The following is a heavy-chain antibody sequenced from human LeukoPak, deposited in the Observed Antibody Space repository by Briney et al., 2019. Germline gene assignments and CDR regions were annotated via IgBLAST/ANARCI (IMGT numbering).Heavy chain of an antibody. Sequence: GGSLRLSCAASGFTFSSYGTHWVRQAPGKGLEWVAVIWYDGSNKYYADSVKGRFTISRDNSKNTLYLQMNSLRAEDTAVYYCARDRIAAAPRYWFDPWGQGTLVTVSS. CDR1: GFTFSSYG. D-gene: IGHD6-13*01. CDR2: IWYDGSNK. J-gene: IGHJ5*02. CDR3: ARDRIAAAPRYWFDP. V-gene: IGHV3-33*01.